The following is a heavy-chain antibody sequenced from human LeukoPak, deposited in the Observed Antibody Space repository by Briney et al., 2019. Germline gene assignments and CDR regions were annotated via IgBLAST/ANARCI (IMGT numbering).Heavy chain of an antibody. V-gene: IGHV1-8*01. Sequence: ASVKVSCKASGYTSTNYDINWVRQATGQGLEWMGWMNPNSGNTAYAQKFQGRVTMTRNTSITTAYMELRSLRSEDTAVYYCTRVYGRPWWFPGYWGQGTLVTVSS. CDR1: GYTSTNYD. CDR3: TRVYGRPWWFPGY. J-gene: IGHJ4*02. D-gene: IGHD2-15*01. CDR2: MNPNSGNT.